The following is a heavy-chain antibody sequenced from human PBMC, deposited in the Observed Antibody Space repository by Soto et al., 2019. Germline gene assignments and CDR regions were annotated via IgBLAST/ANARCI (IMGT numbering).Heavy chain of an antibody. J-gene: IGHJ4*02. CDR1: GGSISSYY. D-gene: IGHD6-19*01. CDR3: ARAAYGSGWSHFDY. V-gene: IGHV4-59*01. Sequence: QVQLQEWGPGLVKPSETLSLTCTVSGGSISSYYWRWIRQPPGKGLEWIGYIYYSGSTNYKPSLKSRVTISVDTSKNPFSLQLSSVTAADTAVYYCARAAYGSGWSHFDYWGQGTLVTVSS. CDR2: IYYSGST.